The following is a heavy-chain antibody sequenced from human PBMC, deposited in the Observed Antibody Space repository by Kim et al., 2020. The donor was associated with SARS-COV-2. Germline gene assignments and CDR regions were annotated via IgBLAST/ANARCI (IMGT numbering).Heavy chain of an antibody. Sequence: YVDSVKGRFTISRDNAKNSLFLQTNSLRAGDTAVYYCARVGYGSGGPAEDFWGQGTLVTVSS. J-gene: IGHJ4*02. D-gene: IGHD3-10*01. CDR3: ARVGYGSGGPAEDF. V-gene: IGHV3-7*01.